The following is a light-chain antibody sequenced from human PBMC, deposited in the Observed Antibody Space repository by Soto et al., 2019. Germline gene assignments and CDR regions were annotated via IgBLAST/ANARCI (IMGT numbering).Light chain of an antibody. V-gene: IGLV2-14*03. CDR3: SSYSISTAYL. J-gene: IGLJ1*01. Sequence: QSALTQPASVSGSPGQSITISCTGTSSDVGGYDYVSWYQLHPGKAPKLMVFDVNNRPSGVSYRFSGSKSGNTASLTISGLQAADEADYFCSSYSISTAYLFGTGTKLTVL. CDR2: DVN. CDR1: SSDVGGYDY.